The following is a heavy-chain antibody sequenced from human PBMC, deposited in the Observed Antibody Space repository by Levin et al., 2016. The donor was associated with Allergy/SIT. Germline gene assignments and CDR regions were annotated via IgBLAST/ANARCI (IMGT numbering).Heavy chain of an antibody. CDR1: GGSISSYRYY. J-gene: IGHJ3*02. Sequence: SETLSLTCTVSGGSISSYRYYWGCIRQPPGKGLEWIGSIYYSGSTYYNPSLKSRVTISVDTSKNQFSLKLSSVTAADTAVYYCVSDAHEDRLGAFDIWGQGTMVTVSS. D-gene: IGHD3-10*01. CDR3: VSDAHEDRLGAFDI. CDR2: IYYSGST. V-gene: IGHV4-39*01.